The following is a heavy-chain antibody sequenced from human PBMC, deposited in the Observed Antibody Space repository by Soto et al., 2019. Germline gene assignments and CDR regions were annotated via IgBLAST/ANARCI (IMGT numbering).Heavy chain of an antibody. CDR1: GFTFSSYG. Sequence: GGSLRLSCAASGFTFSSYGMHWVRQAPGKGLEWVAVIWYDGSNKYYADSVKGRFTISRDNSKNTLYLQMNSLRAEDTAVYYCARDPQQLNYYYYGMDVWGQGTTVTVSS. CDR2: IWYDGSNK. J-gene: IGHJ6*02. D-gene: IGHD6-13*01. CDR3: ARDPQQLNYYYYGMDV. V-gene: IGHV3-33*01.